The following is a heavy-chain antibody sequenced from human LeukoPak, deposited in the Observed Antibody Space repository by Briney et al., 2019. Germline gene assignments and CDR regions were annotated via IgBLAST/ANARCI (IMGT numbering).Heavy chain of an antibody. V-gene: IGHV4-4*02. CDR1: GGPILITNW. Sequence: SETLSLTCAVSGGPILITNWWSWVRPPPGKGLDWIGEVHLNGATNYNPSVEGRVTMSIDKYKNHLSLEVLSVTAADTAMYYCTRESGAFSPFGFWGQGTLVTVSS. D-gene: IGHD1-26*01. CDR3: TRESGAFSPFGF. J-gene: IGHJ4*02. CDR2: VHLNGAT.